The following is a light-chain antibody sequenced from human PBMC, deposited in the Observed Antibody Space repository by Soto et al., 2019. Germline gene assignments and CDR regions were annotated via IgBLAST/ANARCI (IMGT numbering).Light chain of an antibody. V-gene: IGLV1-47*01. J-gene: IGLJ1*01. CDR1: SSNIGSNY. Sequence: QSVLTQPPSASGTPGQRVTISCSGSSSNIGSNYVYWYQQLPGTAPKLLIYRNNQRPSGVPDRFSGSKSGPSASLAISGLRSEDEVDYYCAAWDASLCGQVFGTGTKVTVL. CDR3: AAWDASLCGQV. CDR2: RNN.